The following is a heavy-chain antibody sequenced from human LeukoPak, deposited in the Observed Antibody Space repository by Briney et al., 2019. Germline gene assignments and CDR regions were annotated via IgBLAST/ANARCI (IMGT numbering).Heavy chain of an antibody. CDR1: GFTFSSYG. CDR2: IRYDGSNK. Sequence: PGGSLRLSCAASGFTFSSYGMHWVRQAPGKGLEWVAFIRYDGSNKYYADSVKGRFTISRDNSKNTLYLQMNSLRAEDTAVYYCAKGNGGNSVWVTPARSTHMDVWGKGTTVTVSS. CDR3: AKGNGGNSVWVTPARSTHMDV. V-gene: IGHV3-30*02. J-gene: IGHJ6*03. D-gene: IGHD4-23*01.